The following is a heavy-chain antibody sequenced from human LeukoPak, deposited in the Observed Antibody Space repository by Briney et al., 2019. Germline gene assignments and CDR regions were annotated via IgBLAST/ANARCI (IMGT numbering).Heavy chain of an antibody. D-gene: IGHD5-24*01. CDR2: INPNSGGT. CDR3: ARVRVMATSFFGAEYFRH. J-gene: IGHJ1*01. CDR1: GYTFTGYF. V-gene: IGHV1-2*06. Sequence: ASVKVSCKASGYTFTGYFIHWVRQAPGQGLEWVGRINPNSGGTYYAQKFQGRVTVTRDTSISTAYMELSRLRSDDTAVYYCARVRVMATSFFGAEYFRHWGQGTLVTVSS.